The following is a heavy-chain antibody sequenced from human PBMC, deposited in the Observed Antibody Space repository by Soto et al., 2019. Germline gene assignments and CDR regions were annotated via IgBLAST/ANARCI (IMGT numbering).Heavy chain of an antibody. CDR2: INSIFGTT. Sequence: QVQLVQSGAEVKQPGSSVKVSCKSSGGIFNSYAINWVRQAPGQGLEWMGGINSIFGTTKYAQKLQGRVTITADESTSTAYMELSSLRSEDTAVYYCAREDIAVAGPHYYFYGMDVWGQGTTVTVSS. J-gene: IGHJ6*02. CDR3: AREDIAVAGPHYYFYGMDV. CDR1: GGIFNSYA. V-gene: IGHV1-69*12. D-gene: IGHD6-19*01.